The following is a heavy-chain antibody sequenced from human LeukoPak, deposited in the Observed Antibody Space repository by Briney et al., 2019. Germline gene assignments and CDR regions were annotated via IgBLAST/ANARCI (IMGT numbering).Heavy chain of an antibody. CDR1: GYTFSSNY. V-gene: IGHV1-46*01. CDR2: INPSGGST. J-gene: IGHJ4*02. Sequence: ASVKVSCKASGYTFSSNYMHWVRQAPGQGLEWMGIINPSGGSTNYAQKFQARVTMTRDMSTSTVYMELSSLRSEDTAVYYCARDPKDDTSGYYYFDYWGQGTLVTVSS. CDR3: ARDPKDDTSGYYYFDY. D-gene: IGHD3-22*01.